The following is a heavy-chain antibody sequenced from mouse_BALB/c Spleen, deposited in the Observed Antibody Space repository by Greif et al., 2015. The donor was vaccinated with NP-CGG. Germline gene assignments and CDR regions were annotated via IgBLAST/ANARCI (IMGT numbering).Heavy chain of an antibody. Sequence: VQLVESGPGLVAPSQSLSITCTVSGFSLTSYGVHWVRQPPGKGLEWLGVIRAGGSTNYNSALMSRLSISKDNSKSQVFLKMNSLQTDDTAMYYCARWGNYVDYAMDYWGQGTSVTVSS. CDR3: ARWGNYVDYAMDY. J-gene: IGHJ4*01. CDR2: IRAGGST. V-gene: IGHV2-9*02. CDR1: GFSLTSYG. D-gene: IGHD2-1*01.